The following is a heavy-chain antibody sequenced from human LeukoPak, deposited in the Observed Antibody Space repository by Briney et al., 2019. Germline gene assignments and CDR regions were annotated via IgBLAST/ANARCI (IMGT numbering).Heavy chain of an antibody. Sequence: GGSLRLSCAASGFTLSSYAMSWVRQAPGKGLEWVSAISGSGGSTYYADSVKGRFTISRDNSKSTLYLQMNSLRAEDTAVYYCAKGPRSGWSLLYFDYWGQGTLVTVSS. CDR3: AKGPRSGWSLLYFDY. CDR1: GFTLSSYA. J-gene: IGHJ4*02. D-gene: IGHD6-19*01. V-gene: IGHV3-23*01. CDR2: ISGSGGST.